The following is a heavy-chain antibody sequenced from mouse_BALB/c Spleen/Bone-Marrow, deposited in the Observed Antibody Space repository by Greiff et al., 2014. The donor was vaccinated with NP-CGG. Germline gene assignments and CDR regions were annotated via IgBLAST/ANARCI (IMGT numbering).Heavy chain of an antibody. Sequence: EVKLKESGAGLVKPGGSLNLSCAASGFDFSSYWLRWVRQAPGKGLEWIGEINPDSSTINYTPSLKDKFIISRDNAKNALFLQMSKVRSEDTAFYYGTQSYDGAMDYWGQGTSVTVSS. V-gene: IGHV4-1*02. CDR3: TQSYDGAMDY. D-gene: IGHD2-12*01. CDR1: GFDFSSYW. J-gene: IGHJ4*01. CDR2: INPDSSTI.